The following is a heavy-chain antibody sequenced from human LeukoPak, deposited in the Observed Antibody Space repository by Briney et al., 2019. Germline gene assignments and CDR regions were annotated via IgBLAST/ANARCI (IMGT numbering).Heavy chain of an antibody. CDR2: IYTSGST. CDR1: GGSISSYY. D-gene: IGHD1-26*01. V-gene: IGHV4-4*07. CDR3: ARSPYLRTYGYGPWELPVSYLDY. Sequence: PSETLSLTCTVSGGSISSYYWSWIRQPAGKGLEWIGRIYTSGSTNYNPSLKSRVTISVDTSKNQFSLKLTSVTAADTAVYYCARSPYLRTYGYGPWELPVSYLDYWGQGTLVTVSS. J-gene: IGHJ4*02.